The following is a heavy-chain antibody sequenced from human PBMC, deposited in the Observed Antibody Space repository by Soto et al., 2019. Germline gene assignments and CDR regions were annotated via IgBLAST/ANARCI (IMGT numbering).Heavy chain of an antibody. CDR3: ASYQSDFWTGYPLPYLAY. CDR2: ISSSSSTI. V-gene: IGHV3-48*01. J-gene: IGHJ4*02. D-gene: IGHD3-3*01. CDR1: GFTFSSYS. Sequence: GSLRLSCAASGFTFSSYSMNWVRQAPGKGLEWVSYISSSSSTIYYADSVKGRFTISRDNAKNSLYLQMNSLRAEDTAVYYSASYQSDFWTGYPLPYLAYWGQRPFDPVSP.